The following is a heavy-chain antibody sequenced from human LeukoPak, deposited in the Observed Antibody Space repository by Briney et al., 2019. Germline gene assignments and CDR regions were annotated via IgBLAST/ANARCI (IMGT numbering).Heavy chain of an antibody. CDR2: IYLGDSDT. Sequence: HGESLKISCKGSGYSFTSYWIGWVRQMPGKGLEWMGIIYLGDSDTRYSPSFQGQVTISADKSISTAYLQWSSLKASDTAMYYCARRVRYYDSSGSDEYYHYMDVWGKGTTVTVSS. CDR1: GYSFTSYW. V-gene: IGHV5-51*01. CDR3: ARRVRYYDSSGSDEYYHYMDV. J-gene: IGHJ6*03. D-gene: IGHD3-22*01.